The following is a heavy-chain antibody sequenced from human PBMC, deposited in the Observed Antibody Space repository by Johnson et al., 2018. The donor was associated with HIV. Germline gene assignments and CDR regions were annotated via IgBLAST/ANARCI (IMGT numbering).Heavy chain of an antibody. D-gene: IGHD5-24*01. CDR1: GFTFSSYA. CDR2: LSGSGGSP. J-gene: IGHJ3*02. CDR3: ARDQGYDGFEPDAFDI. V-gene: IGHV3-23*04. Sequence: MLLVESGGGVVQPGRSLRLSCAASGFTFSSYALSWVRQAPGKGLEWVSALSGSGGSPYYADSVKGRFTISRYNSKNTLYLQMNSLRAEDTAVYFFARDQGYDGFEPDAFDIWGRGTMVTVSS.